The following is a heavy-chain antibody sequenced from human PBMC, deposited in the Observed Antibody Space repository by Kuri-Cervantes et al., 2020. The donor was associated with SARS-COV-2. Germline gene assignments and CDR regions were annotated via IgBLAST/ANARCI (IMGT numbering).Heavy chain of an antibody. Sequence: SETLSLTCAVSGGSISSGGYSWSWIRQPPGKGLEWIGYIYHSGSTYYNPSLKSRVTISVDRSKNQFSLKLSSVTAADTAVYYCARTGWFGETYYGMDVWGQGTTVTVSS. D-gene: IGHD3-10*01. CDR1: GGSISSGGYS. V-gene: IGHV4-30-2*01. CDR2: IYHSGST. CDR3: ARTGWFGETYYGMDV. J-gene: IGHJ6*02.